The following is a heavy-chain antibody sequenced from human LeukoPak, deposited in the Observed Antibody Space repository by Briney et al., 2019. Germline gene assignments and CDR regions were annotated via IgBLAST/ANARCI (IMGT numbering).Heavy chain of an antibody. Sequence: GGSLRLSCAASGFPFSNYWMSWVRQAPGKGLEWVSNMKENGGYINYVDSVKGRFTISRDNAKNSLFLQMNSLRVDDTAVYYCAGDRGNSTFDYWGQGTLVTVSS. CDR1: GFPFSNYW. D-gene: IGHD4-23*01. CDR2: MKENGGYI. J-gene: IGHJ4*02. V-gene: IGHV3-7*01. CDR3: AGDRGNSTFDY.